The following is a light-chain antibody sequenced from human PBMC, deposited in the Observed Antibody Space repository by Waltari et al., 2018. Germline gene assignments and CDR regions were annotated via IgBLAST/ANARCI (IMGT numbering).Light chain of an antibody. CDR2: EVN. J-gene: IGLJ1*01. CDR1: SNDVGNSNL. CDR3: FSYTGDTTLYV. Sequence: QSALTQPASVSGSPGQSITISCTGPSNDVGNSNLFSWYQQYPGKVPQLIIYEVNKRPSGVSHRFSGSKSRNTASLTISGLQAEDEADYYCFSYTGDTTLYVFGTGTKVTVL. V-gene: IGLV2-23*02.